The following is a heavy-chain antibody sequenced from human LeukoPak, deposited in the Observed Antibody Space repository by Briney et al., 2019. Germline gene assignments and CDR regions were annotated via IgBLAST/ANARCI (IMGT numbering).Heavy chain of an antibody. CDR2: IKQDGSEK. D-gene: IGHD1-26*01. J-gene: IGHJ4*02. CDR1: GFTFSSYW. CDR3: ARDQGGILRDY. Sequence: PGGSLRLSCAASGFTFSSYWMSWVRQAPGKGLEWVANIKQDGSEKYYVDSVEGRFTISRDNAKNSLYLQMNSLRAEDTAVYYCARDQGGILRDYWGQGTLVTVSS. V-gene: IGHV3-7*01.